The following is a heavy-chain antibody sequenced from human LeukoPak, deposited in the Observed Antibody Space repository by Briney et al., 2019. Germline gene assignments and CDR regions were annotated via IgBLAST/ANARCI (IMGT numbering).Heavy chain of an antibody. V-gene: IGHV1-69*13. D-gene: IGHD2-2*01. J-gene: IGHJ6*02. CDR2: IIPIFGTA. CDR1: GGTFSSYA. Sequence: AASVKVSCKAFGGTFSSYAISWVRQAPGQGLEWMGGIIPIFGTANYAQKFQGRVTITADESTSTAYMELSSLRSEDTAVYYCARDIVVVPAAQQDYYGMDVWGQGTTVTVSS. CDR3: ARDIVVVPAAQQDYYGMDV.